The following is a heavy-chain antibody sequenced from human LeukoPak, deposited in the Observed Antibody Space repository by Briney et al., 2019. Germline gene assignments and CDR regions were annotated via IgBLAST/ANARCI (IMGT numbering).Heavy chain of an antibody. CDR2: ITWNSYVK. V-gene: IGHV3-9*01. CDR3: TKGHCSRTSCYLPGAFDF. CDR1: GFTFDDYA. J-gene: IGHJ3*01. Sequence: SLRLSCAASGFTFDDYAMYWVRQTPGKGLEWVSGITWNSYVKGYADSVKGRFTISRDNAKNSLYLQMNSLRPEDTAFYYCTKGHCSRTSCYLPGAFDFWGQGTMVTVSS. D-gene: IGHD2-2*01.